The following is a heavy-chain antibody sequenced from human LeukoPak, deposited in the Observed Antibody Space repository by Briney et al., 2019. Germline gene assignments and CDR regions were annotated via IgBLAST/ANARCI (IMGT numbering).Heavy chain of an antibody. CDR1: GYTFTDYY. D-gene: IGHD3-22*01. J-gene: IGHJ4*02. CDR3: ARIPYYCDNGGRGYFDY. CDR2: INPNSGGT. V-gene: IGHV1-2*02. Sequence: ASVKVSCKASGYTFTDYYMHWVRQAPGQGLEWMGWINPNSGGTSYAQKFQGRVTMTRDTSISTAYMELSRLRSDDTAVYYCARIPYYCDNGGRGYFDYWGQGTLVTVSS.